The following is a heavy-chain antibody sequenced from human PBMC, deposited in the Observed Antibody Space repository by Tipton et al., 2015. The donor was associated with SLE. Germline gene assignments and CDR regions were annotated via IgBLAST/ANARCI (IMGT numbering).Heavy chain of an antibody. CDR3: ARAQGEMDAFDL. V-gene: IGHV4-39*02. Sequence: TLSLTCTVTGGSITTSTYYWVWIRQPPGKGLEWVGSIYYSGATYYNPSLKSRITISVDTSKNHFSLKLSSVTAAGTAVYYCARAQGEMDAFDLWGQGTMVTVSS. CDR1: GGSITTSTYY. D-gene: IGHD3-10*01. J-gene: IGHJ3*01. CDR2: IYYSGAT.